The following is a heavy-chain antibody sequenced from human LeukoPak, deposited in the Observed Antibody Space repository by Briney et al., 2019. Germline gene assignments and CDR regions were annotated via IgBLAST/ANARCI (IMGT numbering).Heavy chain of an antibody. CDR3: ARDGAYYGSGSYYAWGDY. CDR2: ISYDGSNK. CDR1: GFTFSSYA. D-gene: IGHD3-10*01. J-gene: IGHJ4*02. Sequence: GGSLRLSCAASGFTFSSYAMSWVRQAPGKGPEWVAVISYDGSNKYYADSVKGRFTISRDNSKNTLYLQMNSLRAEDTAVYYCARDGAYYGSGSYYAWGDYWGQGTLVTVSS. V-gene: IGHV3-30*04.